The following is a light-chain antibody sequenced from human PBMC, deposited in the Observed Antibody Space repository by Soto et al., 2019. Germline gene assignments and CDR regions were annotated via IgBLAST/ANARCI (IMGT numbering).Light chain of an antibody. V-gene: IGKV3-11*01. CDR1: QSVSSY. J-gene: IGKJ1*01. CDR2: DAS. CDR3: QQRSNWWT. Sequence: EVVLTHSPVTLSLSPGERAALSCRASQSVSSYLAWYQQKPGQAPRLLIYDASNRATGIPARFSGSGSGTDFTLTISSLEPEDFAVYYCQQRSNWWTFGQGTKVDIK.